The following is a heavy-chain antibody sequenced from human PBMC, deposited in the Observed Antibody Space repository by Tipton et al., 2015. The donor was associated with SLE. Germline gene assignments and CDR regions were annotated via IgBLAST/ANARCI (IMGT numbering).Heavy chain of an antibody. CDR1: GFTFSNYG. D-gene: IGHD1-26*01. CDR2: GWYDGSTK. V-gene: IGHV3-33*08. CDR3: ARGDFVGAAFVDAFDI. Sequence: SLRLSCAASGFTFSNYGMHWVRQAPGKGLEWLAGGWYDGSTKHYADSVRGRFVISRDNSKNTMYLQMNSLRNEDTAVYYCARGDFVGAAFVDAFDIWGQGTVVTVSS. J-gene: IGHJ3*02.